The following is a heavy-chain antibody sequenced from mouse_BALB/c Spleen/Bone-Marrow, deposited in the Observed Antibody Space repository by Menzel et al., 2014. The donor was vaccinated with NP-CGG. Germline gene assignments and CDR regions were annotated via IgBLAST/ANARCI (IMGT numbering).Heavy chain of an antibody. D-gene: IGHD1-1*01. V-gene: IGHV2-9*02. CDR2: IWTGGTT. CDR1: GFSLXSYG. J-gene: IGHJ2*01. CDR3: ARDYGSRHYFDY. Sequence: VMLVESGPGLVAPSQSLSITCTVSGFSLXSYGVHWVRQPPGKGLEWLGVIWTGGTTNYDSALMSRLSISKDNSESQVFLKMKSLQTDDTAIYYCARDYGSRHYFDYWGQGTTLTVSS.